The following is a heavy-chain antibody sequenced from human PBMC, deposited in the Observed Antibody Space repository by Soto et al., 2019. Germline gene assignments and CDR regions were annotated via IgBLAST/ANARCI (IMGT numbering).Heavy chain of an antibody. CDR1: GFTFSDYY. D-gene: IGHD6-6*01. V-gene: IGHV3-11*01. J-gene: IGHJ4*02. Sequence: GGSLRLSCAASGFTFSDYYMSGIRQAPGKGLEWVSYISSSGSTIYYADSVKGRFTISRDNAKNSLYLQMNSLRAEDTAVYYCARDHSEYSSSSFYFDYWGQGTLVTVSS. CDR2: ISSSGSTI. CDR3: ARDHSEYSSSSFYFDY.